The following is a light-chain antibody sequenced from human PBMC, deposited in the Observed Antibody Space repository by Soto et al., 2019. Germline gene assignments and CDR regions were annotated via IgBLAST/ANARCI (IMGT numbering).Light chain of an antibody. Sequence: AIQMTQSPSSLAASVGDRVTITCRATQDIRDELGWYQQKPGKAPKLLIYPASSLQSEVTSRFSGSATGTDFTLTIRILQPEDFATYFFLHNHGFPLTCGGGTKVQIQ. CDR1: QDIRDE. V-gene: IGKV1-6*01. J-gene: IGKJ4*01. CDR2: PAS. CDR3: LHNHGFPLT.